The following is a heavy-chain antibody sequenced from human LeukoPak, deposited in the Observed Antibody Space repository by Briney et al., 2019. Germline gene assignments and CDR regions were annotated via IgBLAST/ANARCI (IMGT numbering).Heavy chain of an antibody. CDR3: ARMGDVSKSYYEFYY. J-gene: IGHJ4*02. CDR1: GYTFTSHV. V-gene: IGHV1-3*01. Sequence: SVKVSCKTSGYTFTSHVLHWVRQAPGQGPEWMGWINPGNGDTKYSQKFQARITISRDTSASTAYMELSSLSSEDTAVYYCARMGDVSKSYYEFYYWGQGTLVTVSS. D-gene: IGHD3-10*01. CDR2: INPGNGDT.